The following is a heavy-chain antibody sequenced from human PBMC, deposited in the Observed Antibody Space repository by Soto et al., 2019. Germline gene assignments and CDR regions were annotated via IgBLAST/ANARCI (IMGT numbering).Heavy chain of an antibody. Sequence: GGSLRLSCAASGFTFSSYWMSWVRQAPGKGLEWVANIKQDGSEMYYVDSVKGRFTISRDNAKNSLYLQMNNLRAEDTAVYYCVRDLHQLLSGGYYYHMDVWGKGTTVTVSS. CDR3: VRDLHQLLSGGYYYHMDV. CDR1: GFTFSSYW. V-gene: IGHV3-7*01. J-gene: IGHJ6*03. CDR2: IKQDGSEM. D-gene: IGHD2-2*01.